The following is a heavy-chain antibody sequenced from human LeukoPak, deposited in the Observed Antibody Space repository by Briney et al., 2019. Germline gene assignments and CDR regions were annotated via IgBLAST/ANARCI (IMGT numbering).Heavy chain of an antibody. CDR3: ARGGNTHGLPILLDD. CDR1: GSSISDYY. CDR2: MFYSGNT. Sequence: PSETLSLTCTVSGSSISDYYYNWIRHAPGKGLEWIGYMFYSGNTDYNPSLKSRVTLSMDTSTSQFSLKLTSVTAADTAVYYCARGGNTHGLPILLDDWGQGTLVTVSS. V-gene: IGHV4-59*01. J-gene: IGHJ4*02. D-gene: IGHD1-26*01.